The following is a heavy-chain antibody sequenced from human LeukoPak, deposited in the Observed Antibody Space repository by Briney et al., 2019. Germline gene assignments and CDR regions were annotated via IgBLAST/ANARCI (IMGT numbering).Heavy chain of an antibody. CDR3: VRYTRRYPFDY. Sequence: GGSLRLSCAASGFTFSNYWMSWVRQAPGKGLEWVANIKEDGSEKYYVDSVKGRFTISRDNAKNSLSLQMNSLRAEDTAVYYCVRYTRRYPFDYWGQGTLVTVSS. CDR2: IKEDGSEK. J-gene: IGHJ4*02. CDR1: GFTFSNYW. D-gene: IGHD2-2*02. V-gene: IGHV3-7*04.